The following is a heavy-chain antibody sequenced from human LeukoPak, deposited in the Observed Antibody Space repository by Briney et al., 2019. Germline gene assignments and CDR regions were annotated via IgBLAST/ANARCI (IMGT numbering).Heavy chain of an antibody. CDR3: ARDLENCSGGSCYYYYYGMDV. J-gene: IGHJ6*02. CDR2: IWYDGSNK. V-gene: IGHV3-33*01. D-gene: IGHD2-15*01. Sequence: GRSLRLSCAASGFTFSSYGMHWVRQAPGKGLEWVAVIWYDGSNKYYADSVKGRFTISRDNSKNTLYLQMNSLRAEDTAVYYCARDLENCSGGSCYYYYYGMDVWAKGPRSPSP. CDR1: GFTFSSYG.